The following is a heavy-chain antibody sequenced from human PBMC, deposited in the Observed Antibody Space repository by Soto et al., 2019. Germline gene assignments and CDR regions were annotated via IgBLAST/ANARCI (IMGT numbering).Heavy chain of an antibody. Sequence: QGQLVQSGGEVKKPGASVKVSCKASGYTFSSYGISWVRQAPGQGLEWMGWISGYNGKTNYAQKVQDRVTMTTDTSTTTVYMALRSLRSDATAVYYCASEAHVPSYYSGIDIWGQGTTVTASS. D-gene: IGHD2-2*01. V-gene: IGHV1-18*01. J-gene: IGHJ6*02. CDR1: GYTFSSYG. CDR2: ISGYNGKT. CDR3: ASEAHVPSYYSGIDI.